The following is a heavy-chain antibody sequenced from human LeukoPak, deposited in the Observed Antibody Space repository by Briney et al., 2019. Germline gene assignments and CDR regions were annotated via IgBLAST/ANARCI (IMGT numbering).Heavy chain of an antibody. V-gene: IGHV1-2*02. Sequence: EASVKVSCKASGGTFSSYAISWVRQAPGQGLEWMGWINPNSGVTNYAQEFQGRVTMTRDTSISTAYMELSRLRSDDTAVYYCVRDSWSFYYYYYMDVWGKGTTVTVSS. CDR1: GGTFSSYA. CDR3: VRDSWSFYYYYYMDV. J-gene: IGHJ6*03. D-gene: IGHD6-13*01. CDR2: INPNSGVT.